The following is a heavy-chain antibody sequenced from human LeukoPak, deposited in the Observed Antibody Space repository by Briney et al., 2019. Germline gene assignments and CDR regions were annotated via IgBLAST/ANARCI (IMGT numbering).Heavy chain of an antibody. CDR2: VYYGGST. CDR3: ASRGSGSGSYSLFDY. J-gene: IGHJ4*02. CDR1: GDSISSYY. D-gene: IGHD3-10*01. V-gene: IGHV4-59*06. Sequence: SETLSLTCTVSGDSISSYYWSWIRQHPGKGLEWIGYVYYGGSTYYNPSLKSRVTISLDTSKNQFSLKLTSVTAADTAVYYCASRGSGSGSYSLFDYWGQGTLVTVSS.